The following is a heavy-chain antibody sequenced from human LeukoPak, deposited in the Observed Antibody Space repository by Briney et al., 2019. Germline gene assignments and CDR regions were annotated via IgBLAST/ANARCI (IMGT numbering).Heavy chain of an antibody. Sequence: SETLSLTCTVSGGSLSNYYWSWIRQPPGKGLEWIGYIYYSGSTNYNPSLKSRVTISVDTSKNQFSLKLSSVTAADTAVYYCAREQDGFLDYWGQGTLVTVSS. J-gene: IGHJ4*02. V-gene: IGHV4-59*08. CDR1: GGSLSNYY. CDR3: AREQDGFLDY. D-gene: IGHD5-24*01. CDR2: IYYSGST.